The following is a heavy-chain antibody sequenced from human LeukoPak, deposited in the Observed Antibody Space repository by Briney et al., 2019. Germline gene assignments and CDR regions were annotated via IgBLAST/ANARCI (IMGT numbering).Heavy chain of an antibody. CDR1: GGSISSSSYY. Sequence: SETLSLTCTVSGGSISSSSYYWGWIRQPPGKGLEWIGSIYYSGSTYYNPSLKSRVTISVDTSKNQFSLKLSSVTAADTAVYYCARHGSYYYYDSSGYQPKGFDPWGQGTLVTVSS. CDR2: IYYSGST. D-gene: IGHD3-22*01. V-gene: IGHV4-39*01. J-gene: IGHJ5*02. CDR3: ARHGSYYYYDSSGYQPKGFDP.